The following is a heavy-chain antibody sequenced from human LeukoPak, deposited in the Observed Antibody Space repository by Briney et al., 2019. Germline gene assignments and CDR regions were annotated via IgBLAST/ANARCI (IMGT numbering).Heavy chain of an antibody. Sequence: SETLSLTCTVSGGSISSYYRSWIRQPPGKGLEWIGYIYYSGSTNYNPSLKSRVTISVDTSKNQFSLKLSSVTAADTAVYYCARHMVRGVMGYWGQGTLVTVSS. J-gene: IGHJ4*02. V-gene: IGHV4-59*08. D-gene: IGHD3-10*01. CDR2: IYYSGST. CDR3: ARHMVRGVMGY. CDR1: GGSISSYY.